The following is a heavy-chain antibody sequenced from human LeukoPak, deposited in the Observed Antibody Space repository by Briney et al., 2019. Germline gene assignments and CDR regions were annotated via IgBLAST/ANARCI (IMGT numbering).Heavy chain of an antibody. CDR2: IKQDGSEK. D-gene: IGHD1-26*01. V-gene: IGHV3-7*01. J-gene: IGHJ4*02. CDR3: AKVAASGIPPTDY. Sequence: GGSLRLSCAASGFTFSSYWMSWVRQSPGKGLEWVANIKQDGSEKYYVDSVKGRFTVSRDNAKNSLYLQMNRLRVEDTAMYYCAKVAASGIPPTDYWGQGTLVTVSS. CDR1: GFTFSSYW.